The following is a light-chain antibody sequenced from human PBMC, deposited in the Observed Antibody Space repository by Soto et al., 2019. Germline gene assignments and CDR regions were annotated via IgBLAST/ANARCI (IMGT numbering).Light chain of an antibody. CDR2: GAS. CDR1: QGISNY. V-gene: IGKV1-27*01. CDR3: QKYDSAPWT. J-gene: IGKJ1*01. Sequence: EIQMTQSPSSLSASVGDRVTITCRASQGISNYLAWYQQKPGKVPKLLIYGASTLQSGVPSRLSGSASGTDFTLIINSLQPEDVATYYCQKYDSAPWTFGQGTKVEI.